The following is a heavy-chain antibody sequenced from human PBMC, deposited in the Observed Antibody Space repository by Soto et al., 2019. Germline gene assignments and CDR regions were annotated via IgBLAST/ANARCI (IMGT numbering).Heavy chain of an antibody. CDR2: IDNSGSNT. Sequence: KPGGSLRLSCVVSGFTFSNYGMSWVRQAPGKGLEWVSCIDNSGSNTYYADSVKGRFTISRDNAKSSLYLQMNSLRAEDTAVYYCARDPQREDGHNFDDWGQGTLVTVSS. J-gene: IGHJ4*02. CDR1: GFTFSNYG. V-gene: IGHV3-11*01. CDR3: ARDPQREDGHNFDD.